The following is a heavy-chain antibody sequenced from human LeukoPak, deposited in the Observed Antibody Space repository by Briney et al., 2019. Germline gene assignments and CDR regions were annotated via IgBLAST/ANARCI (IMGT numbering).Heavy chain of an antibody. D-gene: IGHD2-8*01. CDR3: ARRYCTPSSCYSDY. V-gene: IGHV3-11*01. CDR1: GFISSDYY. CDR2: ISDGGRPL. J-gene: IGHJ4*02. Sequence: KPGGSLRLSCAASGFISSDYYMSWIRQAPGKGLEWVSFISDGGRPLHYADSVKGRFTISRDNAKNSLYLQMNSLRDEDTAVYFCARRYCTPSSCYSDYWGQGALVTVSS.